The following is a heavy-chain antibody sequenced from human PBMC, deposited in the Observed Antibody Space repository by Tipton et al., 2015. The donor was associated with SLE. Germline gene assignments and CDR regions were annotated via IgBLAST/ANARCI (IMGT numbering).Heavy chain of an antibody. D-gene: IGHD3-16*02. CDR3: ARGRVDYIRGTYRPSSFDY. CDR2: IHDSGSS. CDR1: GESSSGYY. V-gene: IGHV4-34*01. Sequence: LSLTCAVNGESSSGYYWSWIRQSPGKALEWIGDIHDSGSSIYNPSLKSRVSISVDTSKDQISLRLTSLTAADTAVYFCARGRVDYIRGTYRPSSFDYWGQGTQVTVSS. J-gene: IGHJ4*02.